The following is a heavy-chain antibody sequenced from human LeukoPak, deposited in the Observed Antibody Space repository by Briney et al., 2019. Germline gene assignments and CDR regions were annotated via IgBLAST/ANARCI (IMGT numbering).Heavy chain of an antibody. J-gene: IGHJ4*02. Sequence: PGGSLRLSCAASGFTFSGYAMNWVRQAPGKGLEWVSAISGNGGSTYYADSVKGHFTISRDNSKNTLYLQMNSLRAEDTAVYYCAKDPQDCSGGSCYTPGYYFDYWGQGTLVTVSS. CDR1: GFTFSGYA. D-gene: IGHD2-15*01. V-gene: IGHV3-23*01. CDR3: AKDPQDCSGGSCYTPGYYFDY. CDR2: ISGNGGST.